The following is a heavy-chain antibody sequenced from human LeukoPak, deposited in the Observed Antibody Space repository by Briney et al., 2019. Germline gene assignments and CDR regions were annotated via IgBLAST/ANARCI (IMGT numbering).Heavy chain of an antibody. D-gene: IGHD2-2*01. CDR3: ARGGINYADS. Sequence: GGSLRLSCAASGFTFSSYGMHWVRQAPGKGLEWVAVISFDGVNIYYADSVKGRFTISRDNSKDALFLQMNSLRGEDTAVYYCARGGINYADSWGRGTLVTVSS. CDR1: GFTFSSYG. J-gene: IGHJ5*01. CDR2: ISFDGVNI. V-gene: IGHV3-30*03.